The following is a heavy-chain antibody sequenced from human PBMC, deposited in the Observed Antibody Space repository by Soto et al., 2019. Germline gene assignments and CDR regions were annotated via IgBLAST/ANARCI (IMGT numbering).Heavy chain of an antibody. D-gene: IGHD5-12*01. CDR1: GFTFSSYG. CDR3: AKGRRDGYPNAFDI. Sequence: PGGSLRLSCAASGFTFSSYGMHWVRQAPGKGLEWVAVISYDGSNKYYADSVKGRFTISRDNSKNTLYLQMNSLRAEDTAVYYCAKGRRDGYPNAFDIWGQGTMVTVSS. CDR2: ISYDGSNK. V-gene: IGHV3-30*18. J-gene: IGHJ3*02.